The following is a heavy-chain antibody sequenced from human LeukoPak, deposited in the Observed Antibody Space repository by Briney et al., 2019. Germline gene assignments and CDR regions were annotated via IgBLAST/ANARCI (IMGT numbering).Heavy chain of an antibody. J-gene: IGHJ4*02. V-gene: IGHV3-23*01. CDR3: AKAMYYYDSKADY. CDR2: ISGSGGST. D-gene: IGHD3-22*01. CDR1: GFTFSSYA. Sequence: PGGSLRLSCAASGFTFSSYAMRWVRQAPGKGLEWVSAISGSGGSTYYADSVKGRFTISRDNSKNTLYLQMNSLRAEDTAVYYCAKAMYYYDSKADYWGQGTLVTVSS.